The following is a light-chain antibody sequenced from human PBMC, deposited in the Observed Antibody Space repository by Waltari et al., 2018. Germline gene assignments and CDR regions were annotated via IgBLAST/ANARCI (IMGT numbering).Light chain of an antibody. CDR2: DAS. CDR3: QQRSNWIT. J-gene: IGKJ5*01. V-gene: IGKV3-11*01. Sequence: EIVLTQSPATLSLSPGERATLSCRASPIVSSYLAWYQQKPGQAPRLLIYDASNRATGIPARFSGSGSGTDFTLTISSLEPEDFAVYYCQQRSNWITFGQGTRLEIK. CDR1: PIVSSY.